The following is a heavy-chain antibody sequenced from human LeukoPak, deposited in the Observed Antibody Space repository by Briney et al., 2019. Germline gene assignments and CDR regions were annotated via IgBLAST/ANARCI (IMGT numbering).Heavy chain of an antibody. J-gene: IGHJ4*02. CDR1: GFTFSISA. CDR2: INSSGASA. CDR3: ARDSVATPTYFDD. D-gene: IGHD5-12*01. Sequence: TGGSLRLSCAVSGFTFSISAMTWVRQAPGKGLEWVSLINSSGASAYYADSVRGRFTISRDNSKNMLYLQMNSLRAEDTAIYYCARDSVATPTYFDDWGQGTLVTVSS. V-gene: IGHV3-23*01.